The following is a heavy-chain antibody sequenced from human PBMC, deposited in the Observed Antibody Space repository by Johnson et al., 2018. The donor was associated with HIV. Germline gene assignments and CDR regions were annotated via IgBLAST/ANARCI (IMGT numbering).Heavy chain of an antibody. CDR2: LYSGGNT. Sequence: VQLVESGGGLIQPGGSLRLSCAASGFTVTSTYMSWVRQAPGKGLEWVSVLYSGGNTNYVDSVKGRFTISRDTSTNTLHLQMHSLTAEDTALYYCARGTITMIRGVIGLDIWGQGTMVTVSS. V-gene: IGHV3-53*01. D-gene: IGHD3-10*01. CDR1: GFTVTSTY. J-gene: IGHJ3*02. CDR3: ARGTITMIRGVIGLDI.